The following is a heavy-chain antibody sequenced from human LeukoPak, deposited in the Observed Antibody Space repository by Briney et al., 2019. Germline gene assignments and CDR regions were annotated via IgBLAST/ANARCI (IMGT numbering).Heavy chain of an antibody. J-gene: IGHJ4*02. CDR3: ARTSSSTIDY. CDR2: IDSDGSST. V-gene: IGHV3-74*03. Sequence: GGSLRLSRAASGFTFSSYWMHWVRQAPGKGLVWVSHIDSDGSSTKYADSVKGRFTISRDNAKNTLYLQMNSLRAEDTAVYYCARTSSSTIDYWGQGTLVTVSS. CDR1: GFTFSSYW.